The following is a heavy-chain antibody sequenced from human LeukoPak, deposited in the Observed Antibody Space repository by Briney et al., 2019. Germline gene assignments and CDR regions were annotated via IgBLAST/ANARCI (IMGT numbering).Heavy chain of an antibody. V-gene: IGHV1-2*02. CDR2: INPNSGAT. Sequence: GGSVKVSCKASGYTFSGNYMHWVRQAPGQGLEWMGWINPNSGATNYDQKFQGRVTMTRDTSISTGYMDLTRLTGDDTAVYYCAKLSVFGVVIHFDYWGQGTLVTVSS. D-gene: IGHD3-3*01. CDR3: AKLSVFGVVIHFDY. J-gene: IGHJ4*02. CDR1: GYTFSGNY.